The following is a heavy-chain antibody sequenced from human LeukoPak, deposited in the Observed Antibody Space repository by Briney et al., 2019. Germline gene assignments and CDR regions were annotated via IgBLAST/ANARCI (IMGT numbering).Heavy chain of an antibody. D-gene: IGHD1-26*01. CDR2: ISGSGTNT. CDR1: GFTFSSYA. J-gene: IGHJ4*02. CDR3: AKTGSSRFDY. V-gene: IGHV3-23*01. Sequence: GGSLRLSCAASGFTFSSYAMSWVRQAPGKGREWGSGISGSGTNTDYIDSVKGRFTVSRDNSKNTLYLQMNTLRAEDTAVYYCAKTGSSRFDYWGQGTLVTVSS.